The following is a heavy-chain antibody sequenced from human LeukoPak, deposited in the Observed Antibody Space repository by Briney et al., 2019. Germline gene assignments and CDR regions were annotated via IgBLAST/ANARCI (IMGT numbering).Heavy chain of an antibody. D-gene: IGHD2-15*01. V-gene: IGHV3-23*01. CDR3: AKDLYDDIVVVVAARGFDP. J-gene: IGHJ5*02. Sequence: GGSLRLSCAASGFTFSSYAMSWVRQAPGKGLEWASAISGSGGSTYYADSVKGRFTISRDNSKNTLYLQMNSLRAEDTAVYYCAKDLYDDIVVVVAARGFDPWGQGTLVTVSS. CDR2: ISGSGGST. CDR1: GFTFSSYA.